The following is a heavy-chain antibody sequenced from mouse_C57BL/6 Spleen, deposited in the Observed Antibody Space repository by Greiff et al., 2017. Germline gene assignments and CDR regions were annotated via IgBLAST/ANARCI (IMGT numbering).Heavy chain of an antibody. CDR2: INPNYGTT. D-gene: IGHD2-2*01. Sequence: VQLKESGPELVKPGASVKISCKASGYSFTDYNMNWVKQSNGKSLEWIGVINPNYGTTSYNQKFKGKATLTVDRSSSTAYMQLNSLTSEDSAVYYCARGAGYDGAMDYWGQGTSVTVSS. CDR3: ARGAGYDGAMDY. CDR1: GYSFTDYN. V-gene: IGHV1-39*01. J-gene: IGHJ4*01.